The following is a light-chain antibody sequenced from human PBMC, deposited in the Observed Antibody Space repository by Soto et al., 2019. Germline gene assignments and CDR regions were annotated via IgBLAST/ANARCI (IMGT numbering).Light chain of an antibody. Sequence: QSALTQPRSVSGSPGQSVTISCTGTSSDVGGYNYVSWYQQHPGKAPKLMIYDVSKRPSGVPDRFSGSKSGNTASLTIAGLQAEDAADYYCCSYTGRCTYVFGTGTKLTVL. CDR2: DVS. CDR1: SSDVGGYNY. V-gene: IGLV2-11*01. J-gene: IGLJ1*01. CDR3: CSYTGRCTYV.